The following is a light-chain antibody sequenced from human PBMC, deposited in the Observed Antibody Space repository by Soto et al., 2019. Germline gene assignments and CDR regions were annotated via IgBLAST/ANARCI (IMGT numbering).Light chain of an antibody. Sequence: QSALTQPASVSGSPGQSITISCGGTSSDVGAYIYVSWYQQYPGKAPKLIIYEVNNRPPGVSGRFSGSKSDTTAFLTISGLQAEDEADYYCSSYSDSDTKVFGTGTRSPS. CDR2: EVN. CDR1: SSDVGAYIY. V-gene: IGLV2-14*01. CDR3: SSYSDSDTKV. J-gene: IGLJ1*01.